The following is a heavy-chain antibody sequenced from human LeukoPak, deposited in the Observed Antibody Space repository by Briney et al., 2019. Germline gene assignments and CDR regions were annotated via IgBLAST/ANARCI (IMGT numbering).Heavy chain of an antibody. J-gene: IGHJ6*02. V-gene: IGHV4-39*07. D-gene: IGHD2-2*01. CDR2: INHSGST. Sequence: TSETLSLTCTVSGGSISSSSYYWSWIRQPPGKGLEWIGEINHSGSTNYNPSLKSRVTISVDTSKNQFSLKLSSVTAADTAVYYCARGWATAALYYYYGMDVWGQGTTVTVSS. CDR1: GGSISSSSYY. CDR3: ARGWATAALYYYYGMDV.